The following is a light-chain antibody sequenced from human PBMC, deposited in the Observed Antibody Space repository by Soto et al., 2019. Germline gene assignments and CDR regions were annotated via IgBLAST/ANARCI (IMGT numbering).Light chain of an antibody. CDR1: SSNIGSNS. J-gene: IGLJ3*02. Sequence: SVLTQPPSVSAAPGQEVSISCSGSSSNIGSNSVSWYQQLPGTAPKLLIYDNDKRPSGIPDRFSGSQSGTSATLGITGLQTGDEGDYYCGTWDSSLSAEVFGGGTKLTVL. V-gene: IGLV1-51*01. CDR2: DND. CDR3: GTWDSSLSAEV.